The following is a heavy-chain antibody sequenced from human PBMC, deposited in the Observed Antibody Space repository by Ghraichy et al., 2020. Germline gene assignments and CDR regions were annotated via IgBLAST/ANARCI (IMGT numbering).Heavy chain of an antibody. V-gene: IGHV3-7*01. Sequence: GGSLRLSCAASGFTFSAYWMIWVRQAPGKGLEWVASINQDGSEKYYMGSVMGRFTISRDNAKNSLFLQMSSLTAEDTAVYYCAYGAYSLDYWGQGTLVPVSS. D-gene: IGHD5-12*01. J-gene: IGHJ4*02. CDR1: GFTFSAYW. CDR2: INQDGSEK. CDR3: AYGAYSLDY.